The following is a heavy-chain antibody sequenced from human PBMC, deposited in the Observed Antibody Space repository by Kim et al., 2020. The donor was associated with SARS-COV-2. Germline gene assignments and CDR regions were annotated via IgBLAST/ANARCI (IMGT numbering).Heavy chain of an antibody. CDR1: GFTFSSYG. V-gene: IGHV3-33*01. CDR3: ASDLLVGATSYGMDV. D-gene: IGHD1-26*01. J-gene: IGHJ6*02. Sequence: GGSLRLSCAASGFTFSSYGMHWVRQATGKGLEWVAVIGSDGSNKYYAASVKGRCTISSDNSKNTLYQLRISMRAEEAAVYYCASDLLVGATSYGMDVWGQGTTVTVSS. CDR2: IGSDGSNK.